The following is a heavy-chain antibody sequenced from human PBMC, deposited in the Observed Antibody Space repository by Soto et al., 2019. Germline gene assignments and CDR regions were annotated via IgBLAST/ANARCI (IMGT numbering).Heavy chain of an antibody. CDR3: ARDRCSGGSCYRNYAFDM. CDR1: GFNLSIYT. V-gene: IGHV3-21*01. Sequence: EAQLVESGGGLVKPGGSLRVSCAASGFNLSIYTMNWVRQAPGKGLEWVSSISGNNVYVYYADSVKGRFSISRDNAKNSLTLQMNSLRAEDTALYYCARDRCSGGSCYRNYAFDMWGQGTLVTVS. D-gene: IGHD2-15*01. CDR2: ISGNNVYV. J-gene: IGHJ3*02.